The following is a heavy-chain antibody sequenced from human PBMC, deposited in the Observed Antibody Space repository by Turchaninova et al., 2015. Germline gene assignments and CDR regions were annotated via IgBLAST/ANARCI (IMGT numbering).Heavy chain of an antibody. V-gene: IGHV4-34*01. Sequence: QVQLQQWGAGLLRPSETLSLTCAVYGGSFSGYYWSWIRQPPGKGLEWIGEITHSGRTNYKPSLKSRVTMSVDTSKKQLSLKLSSVTAADTALYYCARDGGAVGAFDYWGQGTLVTVSS. J-gene: IGHJ4*02. CDR1: GGSFSGYY. D-gene: IGHD1-26*01. CDR2: ITHSGRT. CDR3: ARDGGAVGAFDY.